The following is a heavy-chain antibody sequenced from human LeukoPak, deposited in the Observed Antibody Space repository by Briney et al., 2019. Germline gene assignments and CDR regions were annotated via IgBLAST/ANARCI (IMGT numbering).Heavy chain of an antibody. CDR1: GFTFSGSA. J-gene: IGHJ4*02. V-gene: IGHV3-73*01. CDR2: IRSTATGYAT. D-gene: IGHD3-10*01. CDR3: TGNYYGSGSYADFDY. Sequence: GGSLRLSCAASGFTFSGSALHWVRQASGKGLEWVGRIRSTATGYATAYAASVKGRFTISRDDSKNTAYLQMDSLKTEDTAVYYCTGNYYGSGSYADFDYWGQGTLVTVSS.